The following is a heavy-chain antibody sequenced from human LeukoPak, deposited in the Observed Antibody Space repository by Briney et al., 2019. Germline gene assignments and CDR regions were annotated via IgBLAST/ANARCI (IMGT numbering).Heavy chain of an antibody. CDR2: INPNSGGT. CDR1: GYTFTGYQ. D-gene: IGHD5-24*01. Sequence: GASVKVSCKASGYTFTGYQMHWVRQAPGQGLEWMGWINPNSGGTNYVQKFQGRVTMTRDTSISTAYMELSWLRSDDTAVYYCAREGNSLYWGQGTLVTVSS. CDR3: AREGNSLY. J-gene: IGHJ4*02. V-gene: IGHV1-2*02.